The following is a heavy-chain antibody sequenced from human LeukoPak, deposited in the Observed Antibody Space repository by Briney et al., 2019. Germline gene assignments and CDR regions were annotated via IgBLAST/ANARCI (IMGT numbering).Heavy chain of an antibody. CDR2: ISAYNGNT. V-gene: IGHV1-18*01. D-gene: IGHD6-13*01. J-gene: IGHJ5*02. Sequence: ASVKVSCKASGYTFTSYGISWVRQAPGQGLEWMGWISAYNGNTNYAQKLQGRVTMTTDISTSTAYMELRSLRSDDTAVYYCARDLEQQLVNWFDPWGQGTLVTVSS. CDR3: ARDLEQQLVNWFDP. CDR1: GYTFTSYG.